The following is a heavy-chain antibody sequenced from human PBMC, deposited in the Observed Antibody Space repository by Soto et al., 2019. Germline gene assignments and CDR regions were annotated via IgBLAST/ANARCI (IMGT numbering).Heavy chain of an antibody. CDR1: GFTLSNAW. J-gene: IGHJ4*01. CDR3: TTDSYRTMMIVLFDY. Sequence: GGSLRLSCAACGFTLSNAWINWVRQAPGKALARVGRIKSKTDGGPTDYAALVKGRFAISRDGAKDILYLQMNSLKIEDTAVSYCTTDSYRTMMIVLFDYGGYGALVSFSS. CDR2: IKSKTDGGPT. D-gene: IGHD3-22*01. V-gene: IGHV3-15*01.